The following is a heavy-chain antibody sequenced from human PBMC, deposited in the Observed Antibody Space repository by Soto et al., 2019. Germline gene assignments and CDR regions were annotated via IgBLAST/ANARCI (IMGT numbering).Heavy chain of an antibody. CDR1: GGSISSGGYY. Sequence: SETLCVTCTVSGGSISSGGYYWSWIRQHPGKVLEWIGYIYYSGSTYYNPSLKSRVTISVDTSKNQFSLKLSSVTAADTAVYDCARRGNHYSYYYGMDVWGQGPTVT. V-gene: IGHV4-31*03. CDR3: ARRGNHYSYYYGMDV. CDR2: IYYSGST. J-gene: IGHJ6*02. D-gene: IGHD4-4*01.